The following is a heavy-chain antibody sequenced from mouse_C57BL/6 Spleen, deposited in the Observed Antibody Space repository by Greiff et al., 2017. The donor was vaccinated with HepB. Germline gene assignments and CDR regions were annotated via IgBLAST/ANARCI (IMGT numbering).Heavy chain of an antibody. CDR2: IDPANGNT. CDR3: ARSLTTVVATDWFAY. V-gene: IGHV14-3*01. J-gene: IGHJ3*01. Sequence: EVQLQQSVAELVRPGASVKLSCTASGFNIKNTYMHWVKQRPEQGLEWIGRIDPANGNTKYAPKFQGKATITADTSSNTAYLQLSSLTSEDTAIYSCARSLTTVVATDWFAYWGQGTLVTVSA. CDR1: GFNIKNTY. D-gene: IGHD1-1*01.